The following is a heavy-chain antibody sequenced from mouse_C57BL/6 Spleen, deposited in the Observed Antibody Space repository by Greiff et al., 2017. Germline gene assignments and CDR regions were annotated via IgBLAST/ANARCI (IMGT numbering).Heavy chain of an antibody. CDR2: ISDGGSYT. Sequence: EVKVVESGGGLVKPGGSLKLSCAASGFTFSSYAMSWVRQTPEKRLEWVATISDGGSYTYYPDNVKGRFTISRDNAKNNLYLQMSHLKSEDTAMXYYARDSYYSNYGFAYWGQGTLVTVSA. J-gene: IGHJ3*01. CDR1: GFTFSSYA. D-gene: IGHD2-5*01. V-gene: IGHV5-4*01. CDR3: ARDSYYSNYGFAY.